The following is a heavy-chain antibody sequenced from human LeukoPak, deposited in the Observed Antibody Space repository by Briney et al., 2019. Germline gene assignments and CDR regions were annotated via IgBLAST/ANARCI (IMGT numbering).Heavy chain of an antibody. CDR2: IYTSGST. V-gene: IGHV4-4*07. Sequence: PSETLSLTCTVSGGSISSYYWSWIRQPAGKGLEWIGRIYTSGSTNYNPSLKSRVTMSVDTSKNQFSLKLSSVTAADTAVYYCARDGISITMVRGVIYPYYYYYMDVWGKGTTVTVSS. J-gene: IGHJ6*03. D-gene: IGHD3-10*01. CDR3: ARDGISITMVRGVIYPYYYYYMDV. CDR1: GGSISSYY.